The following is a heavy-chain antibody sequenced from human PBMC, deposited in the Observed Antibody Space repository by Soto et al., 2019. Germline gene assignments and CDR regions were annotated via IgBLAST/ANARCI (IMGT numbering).Heavy chain of an antibody. J-gene: IGHJ5*02. V-gene: IGHV3-33*05. CDR2: ISFDGTKI. CDR3: VRDILRIPYGSGRFDP. Sequence: PGGSLRLSCVASGFTFRAYDMYWVRQSPGRGLEWVAMISFDGTKIHYADSVKGRFAISRDNGKNRLDLQMNSLRAEDTALYRCVRDILRIPYGSGRFDPWGLGTLVTVS. CDR1: GFTFRAYD. D-gene: IGHD3-10*01.